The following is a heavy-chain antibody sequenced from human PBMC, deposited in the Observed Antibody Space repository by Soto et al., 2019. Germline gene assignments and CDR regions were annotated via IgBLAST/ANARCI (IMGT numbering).Heavy chain of an antibody. CDR1: GFTFDDYA. Sequence: EVQLVESGGGLVQPGRSQRLSCAASGFTFDDYAMHWVRQAPGKGLEWVSGISWNSGSIGYADSVKGRFTISRDNAKNSLYLQMNSLRAEDTALYYCAREYSSSSGGGLDYWGQGTLVTVSS. CDR3: AREYSSSSGGGLDY. CDR2: ISWNSGSI. V-gene: IGHV3-9*01. D-gene: IGHD6-6*01. J-gene: IGHJ4*02.